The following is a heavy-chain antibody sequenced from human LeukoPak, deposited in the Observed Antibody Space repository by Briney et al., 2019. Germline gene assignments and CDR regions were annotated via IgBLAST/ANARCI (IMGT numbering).Heavy chain of an antibody. CDR2: INEDGSST. Sequence: GGSLRLSCAASGYTFSRYWMHWVRQGPGKGLVWVSRINEDGSSTSYAESVRGRFTISRDNAKNTLYLQMNSLRAEDAAVYYCATAGGDGSRMGFDPWGQGTLVTVSS. D-gene: IGHD2-15*01. CDR3: ATAGGDGSRMGFDP. CDR1: GYTFSRYW. J-gene: IGHJ5*02. V-gene: IGHV3-74*01.